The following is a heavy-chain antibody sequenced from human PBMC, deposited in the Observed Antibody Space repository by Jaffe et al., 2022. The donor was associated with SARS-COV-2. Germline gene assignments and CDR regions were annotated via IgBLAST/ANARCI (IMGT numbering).Heavy chain of an antibody. V-gene: IGHV4-59*13. CDR3: ARSSGFFLY. CDR1: GGSIINYY. D-gene: IGHD3-22*01. Sequence: QVQLQESGPGLVKPSETLSLTCTVSGGSIINYYWSWIRQPPGKELEWVGSVYSSGSTNYNPSLKSRVTMSVDTSKNQFSLNLKSVTAADTAVYFCARSSGFFLYWGRGTLVTVSS. J-gene: IGHJ4*02. CDR2: VYSSGST.